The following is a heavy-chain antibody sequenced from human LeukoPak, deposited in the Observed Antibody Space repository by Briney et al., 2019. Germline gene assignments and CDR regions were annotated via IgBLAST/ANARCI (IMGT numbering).Heavy chain of an antibody. CDR3: ARDRGGYDILTGYWTDAFDI. CDR1: GYTFTSYA. V-gene: IGHV7-4-1*02. D-gene: IGHD3-9*01. Sequence: GASVKVSCKASGYTFTSYAMNWVRQAPGQGLEWMGWINTNTGNPTYAQGFTGRFVFSLDTSVSTAYLQISSLKAEDTAVYYCARDRGGYDILTGYWTDAFDIWGQGTMVTVSS. CDR2: INTNTGNP. J-gene: IGHJ3*02.